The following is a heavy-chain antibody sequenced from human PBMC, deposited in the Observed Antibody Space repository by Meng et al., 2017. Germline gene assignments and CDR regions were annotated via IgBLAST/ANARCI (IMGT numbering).Heavy chain of an antibody. CDR1: GGSISSSNW. V-gene: IGHV4-4*02. CDR3: ARVSRACSGGSCYPRFDY. Sequence: QVVRQVSGRGLVKPSGTLSLTCAVSGGSISSSNWWSWVRQPPGKGLEWIGEIYHSGSTNYNPSLKSRVTISVDKSKNQFSLKLSSVTAADTAVYYCARVSRACSGGSCYPRFDYWGQGTLVTVSS. D-gene: IGHD2-15*01. CDR2: IYHSGST. J-gene: IGHJ4*02.